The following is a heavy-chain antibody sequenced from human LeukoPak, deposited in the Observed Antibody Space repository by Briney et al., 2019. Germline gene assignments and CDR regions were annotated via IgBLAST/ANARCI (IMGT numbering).Heavy chain of an antibody. CDR3: TRSPVVHYFDY. Sequence: GGTLRLSCTASGFTCGDYAMSWFRQAPGMGWMWVGFIKSKTYGGTTEYDASVKGRFTISSDESKSVAYLQMNSLKTEDTAVYYCTRSPVVHYFDYWGQGTLVTVSS. D-gene: IGHD4-23*01. CDR2: IKSKTYGGTT. V-gene: IGHV3-49*03. CDR1: GFTCGDYA. J-gene: IGHJ4*02.